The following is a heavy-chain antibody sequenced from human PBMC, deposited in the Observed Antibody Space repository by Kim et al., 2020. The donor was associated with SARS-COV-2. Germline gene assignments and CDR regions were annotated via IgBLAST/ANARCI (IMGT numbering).Heavy chain of an antibody. Sequence: GGSLRLSCAASGFTLSSYGMHWVRKALGKGLEWVAVISYDGSNKYYADAVKGRCTISRDNSKNTLNLQMNSLRAEDTAVYYCAKDRRGYCSGGSCYSWFYYYYGMDVWGQGTTVTVSS. CDR1: GFTLSSYG. D-gene: IGHD2-15*01. CDR3: AKDRRGYCSGGSCYSWFYYYYGMDV. J-gene: IGHJ6*02. V-gene: IGHV3-30*18. CDR2: ISYDGSNK.